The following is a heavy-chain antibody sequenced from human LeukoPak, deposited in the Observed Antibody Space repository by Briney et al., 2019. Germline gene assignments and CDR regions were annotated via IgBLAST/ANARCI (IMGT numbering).Heavy chain of an antibody. CDR3: ARTNYGGNPDDAFDI. J-gene: IGHJ3*02. V-gene: IGHV1-46*01. CDR1: GYTLASYY. Sequence: GASVKVSCKASGYTLASYYMHWVRQAPGQGLEWMGIINPSGGSTSYAQKFQGRVTMTRDTSTSTVYMELSSLRSEDTAVYYCARTNYGGNPDDAFDIWGQGTMVTVSS. CDR2: INPSGGST. D-gene: IGHD4-23*01.